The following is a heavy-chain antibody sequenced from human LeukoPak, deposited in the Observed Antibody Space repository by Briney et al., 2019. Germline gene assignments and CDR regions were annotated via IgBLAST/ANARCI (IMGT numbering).Heavy chain of an antibody. CDR1: GGSISSYY. V-gene: IGHV3-7*01. Sequence: ETLSLPCTVSGGSISSYYWSWVRQAPGEGLEWVANIKQDGSEKYYVDSVKGRFTISRDNAKNSLYLQMNSLRAEDTAVYYCARDRPGRGFDYWGQGTLVTVSS. J-gene: IGHJ4*02. D-gene: IGHD6-6*01. CDR3: ARDRPGRGFDY. CDR2: IKQDGSEK.